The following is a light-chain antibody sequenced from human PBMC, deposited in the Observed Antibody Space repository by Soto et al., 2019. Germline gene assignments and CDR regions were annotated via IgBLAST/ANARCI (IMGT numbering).Light chain of an antibody. CDR3: QQSFGITWT. V-gene: IGKV1-39*01. J-gene: IGKJ1*01. Sequence: DVRMTQSPSSLSASVGDSVTITCRASQSISTYLNWYQQKPGGAPKVVIYAASNLQSGVPSRFSGSGSGTDFTLTIRGLQPGDSATYFCQQSFGITWTFGQGTKVEIK. CDR1: QSISTY. CDR2: AAS.